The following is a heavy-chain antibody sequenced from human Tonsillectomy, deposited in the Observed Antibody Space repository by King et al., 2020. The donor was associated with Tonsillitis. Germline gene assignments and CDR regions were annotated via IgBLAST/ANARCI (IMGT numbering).Heavy chain of an antibody. Sequence: QLVQSGGGVVQPGRSLRLSCAASGFTFSSYAMHWVRQAPGKGLEWGAVISDDGNNKYYADSVKGRFTISRDNSKNTLYLQMDSLRPEDTAVYYCARDPIHCSGGTCYFGVPDYWGQGTLVTVSS. CDR3: ARDPIHCSGGTCYFGVPDY. CDR1: GFTFSSYA. V-gene: IGHV3-30*04. D-gene: IGHD2-15*01. J-gene: IGHJ4*02. CDR2: ISDDGNNK.